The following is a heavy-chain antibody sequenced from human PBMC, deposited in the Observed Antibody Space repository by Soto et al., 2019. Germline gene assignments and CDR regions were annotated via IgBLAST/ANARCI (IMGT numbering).Heavy chain of an antibody. CDR3: ARVRVVVGATIDS. CDR1: GYTFSSNS. V-gene: IGHV1-18*04. Sequence: QVQLVQSGAEVRKPGASVKVSCKASGYTFSSNSIHWVRQAPGQGLEWMGWITPFNGDTSYAQKFRGRVTMTTDTSTSTVFMELRSLRFDDTAVYYCARVRVVVGATIDSWGQGTLVTVSS. D-gene: IGHD2-15*01. CDR2: ITPFNGDT. J-gene: IGHJ4*02.